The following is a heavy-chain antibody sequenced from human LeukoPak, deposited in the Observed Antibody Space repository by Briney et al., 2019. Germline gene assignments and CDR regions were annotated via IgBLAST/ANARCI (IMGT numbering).Heavy chain of an antibody. D-gene: IGHD6-19*01. CDR3: AKPRLVSIGGSSGWYDC. Sequence: GGSLRLSCAASGFTFDDYTMHWVRQAPGKGLGWVSFISWDGGSTDYADSVKWRFTISSDNSKNSLYLQMNSLRTEDTALYYCAKPRLVSIGGSSGWYDCWGQGTLVTVSS. V-gene: IGHV3-43*01. J-gene: IGHJ5*01. CDR1: GFTFDDYT. CDR2: ISWDGGST.